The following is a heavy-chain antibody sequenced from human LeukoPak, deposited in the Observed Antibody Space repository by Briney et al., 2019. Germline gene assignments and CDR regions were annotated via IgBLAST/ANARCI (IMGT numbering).Heavy chain of an antibody. Sequence: GASVTVSCKASGYTSTSYDINWVRQAPGQGLEWMGWMNPNSGNTGYAQKFQGRVTMTRNTSISTAYMELSSLRSEDTAVYYCARGPHRYCSGGSCVIDYGGQGTLVTVSS. D-gene: IGHD2-15*01. CDR3: ARGPHRYCSGGSCVIDY. J-gene: IGHJ4*02. CDR1: GYTSTSYD. CDR2: MNPNSGNT. V-gene: IGHV1-8*01.